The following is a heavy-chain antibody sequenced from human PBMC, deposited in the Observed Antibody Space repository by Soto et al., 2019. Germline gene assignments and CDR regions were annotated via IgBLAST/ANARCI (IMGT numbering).Heavy chain of an antibody. CDR3: AKDGGYCSSTSCYGVVDY. CDR1: GFTFSSYG. Sequence: GGSLRLSCAASGFTFSSYGIHWVRQAPGKGLEWVAVISYDGGNKYYADSVKGRFTISRDNSKNTLYLQMNSLRAEDTGVYYCAKDGGYCSSTSCYGVVDYWGQGTLVTVSS. CDR2: ISYDGGNK. J-gene: IGHJ4*02. D-gene: IGHD2-2*01. V-gene: IGHV3-30*18.